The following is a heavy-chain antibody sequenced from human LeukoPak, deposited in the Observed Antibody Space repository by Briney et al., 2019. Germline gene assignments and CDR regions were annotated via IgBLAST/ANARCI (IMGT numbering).Heavy chain of an antibody. CDR1: GFIFSDFG. D-gene: IGHD3-10*01. J-gene: IGHJ4*02. CDR3: AKDLPSTYGSGSYYNDFDY. CDR2: ISLDGSEE. V-gene: IGHV3-30*02. Sequence: GGSLRLSCAASGFIFSDFGLHWVRQAPGKGLEWVAFISLDGSEEFYTDSVKGRFTISRDNSKNTLYLQMNSLRAEDTAVYYCAKDLPSTYGSGSYYNDFDYWGQGTLVTVSS.